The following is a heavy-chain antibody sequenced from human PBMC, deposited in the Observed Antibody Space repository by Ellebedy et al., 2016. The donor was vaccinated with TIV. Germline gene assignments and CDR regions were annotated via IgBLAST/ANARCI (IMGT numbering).Heavy chain of an antibody. CDR2: IYSGGGI. Sequence: GESLKISCAASGFTVNNNYMSWVRQAPGKGLEWVSVIYSGGGISYLESVRGRFTISRDNPKNTVYLQMNSLRVEDTAVYYCVRDGSYDYGDYWGQGTVVTVSS. CDR1: GFTVNNNY. J-gene: IGHJ4*02. CDR3: VRDGSYDYGDY. V-gene: IGHV3-53*01. D-gene: IGHD3-16*01.